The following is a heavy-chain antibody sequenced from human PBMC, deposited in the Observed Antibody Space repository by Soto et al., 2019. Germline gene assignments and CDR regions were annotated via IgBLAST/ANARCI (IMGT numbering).Heavy chain of an antibody. CDR3: AKGGRQWLVTSDFNY. J-gene: IGHJ4*02. CDR2: VSHDGRNT. CDR1: GCTFSDYA. Sequence: GGSLRLSCAASGCTFSDYAMHRVRQAPGKGLEWVAVVSHDGRNTHYADSVKGRFTISRDSSKNTVSLEMTSLRAEDTAVYYCAKGGRQWLVTSDFNYWGQGALVTVSS. V-gene: IGHV3-30*18. D-gene: IGHD6-19*01.